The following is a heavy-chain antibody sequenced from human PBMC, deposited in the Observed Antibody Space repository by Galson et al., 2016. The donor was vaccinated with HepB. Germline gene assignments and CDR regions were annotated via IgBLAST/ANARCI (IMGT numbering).Heavy chain of an antibody. D-gene: IGHD3-10*01. CDR1: GDSVSSNTAG. CDR3: TRVFLLGRGINT. V-gene: IGHV6-1*01. Sequence: CAISGDSVSSNTAGWNWIRQSPSRGLEWLGRTYYRSAWSSDYAESVRSRISISADTSKNQFSLQLNSVTPEDTAVYYCTRVFLLGRGINTWGQGTLVPVSS. CDR2: TYYRSAWSS. J-gene: IGHJ4*02.